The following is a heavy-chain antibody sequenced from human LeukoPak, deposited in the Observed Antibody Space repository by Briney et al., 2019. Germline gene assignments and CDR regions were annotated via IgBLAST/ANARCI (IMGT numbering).Heavy chain of an antibody. Sequence: SETLSLTCTVSGDSISSYYWTWIRQPPGKGLEWIGYINYSGRTKYKPSLKSRVTLSVDTSKNQFSRKLTSVTAADTAVYYCTRRRGDGYNSFDYWGQGTLVTVSS. CDR1: GDSISSYY. CDR2: INYSGRT. CDR3: TRRRGDGYNSFDY. D-gene: IGHD5-24*01. V-gene: IGHV4-59*01. J-gene: IGHJ4*02.